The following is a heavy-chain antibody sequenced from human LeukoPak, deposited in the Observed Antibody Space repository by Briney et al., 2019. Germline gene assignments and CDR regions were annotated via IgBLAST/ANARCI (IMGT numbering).Heavy chain of an antibody. V-gene: IGHV1-2*02. CDR3: ARERLRENWFDP. Sequence: ASVKVSCKASGYTFTGYYMHWERQAPGQGLEWMGWINPNSGGTNYAQKFQGRVTMTRDTSISTAYMELSRLRSDDTAVYYCARERLRENWFDPWGQGTLVTVSS. CDR1: GYTFTGYY. CDR2: INPNSGGT. J-gene: IGHJ5*02.